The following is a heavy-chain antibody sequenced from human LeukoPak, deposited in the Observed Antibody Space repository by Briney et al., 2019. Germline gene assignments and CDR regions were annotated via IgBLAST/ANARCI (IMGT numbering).Heavy chain of an antibody. D-gene: IGHD5-12*01. Sequence: GGSLRLSCAASGFTFSSYGMSWVRQAPGKGLEWVSAISGSGGSTYYADSVKGRFTISRDNSKNTLYLQMNSLRAEDTAVYYCAKDTVKVTTIRRVPHYMDVWGKGTTVTISS. CDR2: ISGSGGST. J-gene: IGHJ6*03. V-gene: IGHV3-23*01. CDR1: GFTFSSYG. CDR3: AKDTVKVTTIRRVPHYMDV.